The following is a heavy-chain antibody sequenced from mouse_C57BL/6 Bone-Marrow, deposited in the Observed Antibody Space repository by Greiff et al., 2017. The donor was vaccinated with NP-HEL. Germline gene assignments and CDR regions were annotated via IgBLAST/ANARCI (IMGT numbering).Heavy chain of an antibody. CDR3: AREGGLRRRTYAMDY. Sequence: EVKLMESEGGLVQPGSSMKLSCTASGFTFSDYYMAWVRQVPEKGLEWVATINSDGSSTYYLDSLKSRFIFSRDNAKNILYLQMSSLTSEDTATYYCAREGGLRRRTYAMDYWGQGTSVTVSS. CDR1: GFTFSDYY. D-gene: IGHD2-4*01. CDR2: INSDGSST. V-gene: IGHV5-16*01. J-gene: IGHJ4*01.